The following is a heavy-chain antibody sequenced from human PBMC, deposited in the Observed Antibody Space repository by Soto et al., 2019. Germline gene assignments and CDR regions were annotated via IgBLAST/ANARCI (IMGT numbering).Heavy chain of an antibody. Sequence: QVQLVDSGGGVVQPGRSLRLSCAASGFPFSPYTMHWVRQAPGKGLEWVALISYDGGDKYYADSVKGRFTISRDNYKNTLYLQMNSLRPEDTAVYYCARGGGFCGGDCYKGGSDYWGQGTLVTVSS. CDR3: ARGGGFCGGDCYKGGSDY. J-gene: IGHJ4*02. V-gene: IGHV3-30-3*01. CDR1: GFPFSPYT. D-gene: IGHD2-21*02. CDR2: ISYDGGDK.